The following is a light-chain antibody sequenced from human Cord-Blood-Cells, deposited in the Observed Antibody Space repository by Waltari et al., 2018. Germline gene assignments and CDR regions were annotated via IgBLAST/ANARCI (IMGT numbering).Light chain of an antibody. CDR2: DAS. Sequence: EIVLTQSPATLSLSPGERATISCRASQSVSSYLAWYQQKPGQAPRLLIYDASNRATGIPARFSGSGSGTDFTLTISSLEPEDFAVYYCQQRSNWPPATFGGGTKVEIK. J-gene: IGKJ4*01. CDR1: QSVSSY. CDR3: QQRSNWPPAT. V-gene: IGKV3-11*01.